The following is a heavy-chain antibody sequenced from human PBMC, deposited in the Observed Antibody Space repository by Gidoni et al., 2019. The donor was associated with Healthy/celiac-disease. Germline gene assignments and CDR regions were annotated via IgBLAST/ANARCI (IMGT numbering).Heavy chain of an antibody. D-gene: IGHD4-17*01. CDR3: VPDPDYGDYLRYNWFDP. CDR1: GFTFSDYY. J-gene: IGHJ5*02. Sequence: QVQLVESGGGLVKPGGSLRRSCAASGFTFSDYYMSWIRQAPGKGLEWVSYISSSGSTIYYADSVKGRFTISRDNAKNSLYLQMNSLRAEDTAVYYCVPDPDYGDYLRYNWFDPWGQGTLVTVSS. V-gene: IGHV3-11*01. CDR2: ISSSGSTI.